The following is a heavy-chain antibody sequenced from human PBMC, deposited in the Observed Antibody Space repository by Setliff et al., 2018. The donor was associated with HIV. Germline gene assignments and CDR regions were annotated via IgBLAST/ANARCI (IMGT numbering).Heavy chain of an antibody. CDR2: VIPIFGST. Sequence: SVKVSCKASTYTFTDFHFHWVRQAPGQGLEWMGGVIPIFGSTTFAQKFQGRVTITADESKDTVEMELSSLTSEDTAVYYCARDDHYYDMGSILSDWFFDVWDRGTLVTVSS. D-gene: IGHD3-22*01. J-gene: IGHJ2*01. CDR1: TYTFTDFH. V-gene: IGHV1-69*13. CDR3: ARDDHYYDMGSILSDWFFDV.